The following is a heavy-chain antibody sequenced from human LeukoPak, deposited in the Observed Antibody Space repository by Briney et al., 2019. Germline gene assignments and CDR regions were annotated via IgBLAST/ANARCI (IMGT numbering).Heavy chain of an antibody. CDR3: ARDQSSVAGTTYNWFDP. J-gene: IGHJ5*02. CDR1: GFTFTNYA. V-gene: IGHV3-23*01. D-gene: IGHD6-19*01. Sequence: PGGSLRLSCAASGFTFTNYAMTWVRQAPGKGLEWVSSISASGVMTYYADSVKGRFTISRDNAKNSLYLQMNSLRAEDTAVYYCARDQSSVAGTTYNWFDPWGQGTLVTVSS. CDR2: ISASGVMT.